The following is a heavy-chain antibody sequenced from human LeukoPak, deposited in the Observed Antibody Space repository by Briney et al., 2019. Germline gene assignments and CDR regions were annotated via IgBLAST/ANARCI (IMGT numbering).Heavy chain of an antibody. V-gene: IGHV4-30-4*01. J-gene: IGHJ6*02. CDR3: ARVPFWSGYPGYYYGMDV. Sequence: SETLSLTCTVSGGSISSGDYYWSWIRQPPGKGLEWIGYIYYSWSTYYNPSLKSRVTISVDTSKNQFSLKLTSVTAADTAVYYCARVPFWSGYPGYYYGMDVWGQGTTVTVSS. CDR2: IYYSWST. CDR1: GGSISSGDYY. D-gene: IGHD3-3*01.